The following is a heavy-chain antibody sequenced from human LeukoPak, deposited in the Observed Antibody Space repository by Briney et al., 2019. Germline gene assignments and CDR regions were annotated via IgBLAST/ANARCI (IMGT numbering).Heavy chain of an antibody. Sequence: PGGSPRLLCAASGFTLSSYPMRWVRQAPGKGLEGVGEINHGGSTNYNPSIKSRVTISVDTYKNQFSLKPSSVTAADTAVYYCARGCVWCGFDYWGQGTLVTVSS. J-gene: IGHJ4*02. CDR2: INHGGST. D-gene: IGHD3-3*01. CDR3: ARGCVWCGFDY. V-gene: IGHV4-34*01. CDR1: GFTLSSYP.